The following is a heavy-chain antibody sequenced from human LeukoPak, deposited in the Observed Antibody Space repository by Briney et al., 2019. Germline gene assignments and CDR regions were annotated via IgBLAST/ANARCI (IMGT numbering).Heavy chain of an antibody. V-gene: IGHV3-30-3*01. CDR2: ISYDGSNK. J-gene: IGHJ3*02. Sequence: GGSLRLSCAASGFTFSSYNMNWVRQAPGKGLEWVAVISYDGSNKYYADSVEGRFTISRDNSKNTLYLQMNSLRAEDTAVYYCARVDHYDFWSAGHDAFDIWGQGTMVTVSS. D-gene: IGHD3-3*01. CDR3: ARVDHYDFWSAGHDAFDI. CDR1: GFTFSSYN.